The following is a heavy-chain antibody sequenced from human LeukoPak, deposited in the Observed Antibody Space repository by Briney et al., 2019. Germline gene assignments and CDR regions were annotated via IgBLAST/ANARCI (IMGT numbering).Heavy chain of an antibody. CDR2: INPNSGGT. J-gene: IGHJ6*02. Sequence: AASVKVSCKASGYTFTGYYMHWVRQAPGQGLEWMGWINPNSGGTNYAQKFQGRVTMTRDTSISTAYMELSRLRSDDTAVYYCARANNWSGYFSYYYYGMDVWGQGTTVTVSS. CDR3: ARANNWSGYFSYYYYGMDV. V-gene: IGHV1-2*02. D-gene: IGHD3-3*01. CDR1: GYTFTGYY.